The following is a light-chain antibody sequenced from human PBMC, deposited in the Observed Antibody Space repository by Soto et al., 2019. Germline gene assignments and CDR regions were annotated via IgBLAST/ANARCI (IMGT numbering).Light chain of an antibody. CDR3: QSFDSSSVL. J-gene: IGLJ2*01. Sequence: QSVLTQPPSVSGAPGQRVTISCTGSRSNIGAGYDVHWYQQLPGTAPKLLIYDNNNRPSGVPDRFSGSKSGTSASLAITGLQAEDEADYHCQSFDSSSVLFGGGTKLTVL. CDR2: DNN. CDR1: RSNIGAGYD. V-gene: IGLV1-40*01.